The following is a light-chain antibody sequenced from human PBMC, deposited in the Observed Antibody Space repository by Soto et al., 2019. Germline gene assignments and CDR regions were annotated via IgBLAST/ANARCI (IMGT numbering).Light chain of an antibody. J-gene: IGLJ1*01. CDR1: SSNIEAGYE. Sequence: QSVLTQPPSVSGAPGQRVTISCTGSSSNIEAGYEVNWYQQFPGAAPKLLIYDNNNRPSGVPDRFSGSRSGTSASLAITGLQAEDEADYYCQSYDSSLTGSYVFGTGTKLTVL. CDR2: DNN. V-gene: IGLV1-40*01. CDR3: QSYDSSLTGSYV.